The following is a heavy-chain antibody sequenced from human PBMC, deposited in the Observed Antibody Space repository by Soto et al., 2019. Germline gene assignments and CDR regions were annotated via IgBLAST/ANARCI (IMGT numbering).Heavy chain of an antibody. D-gene: IGHD6-13*01. CDR1: GGTFSSYA. J-gene: IGHJ5*02. V-gene: IGHV1-69*13. CDR3: ARAATESYSSSWYPWFDP. CDR2: IIPIFGTA. Sequence: GASVKVSCQASGGTFSSYAISWVRQAPGQGLEWMGGIIPIFGTANYAQKFQGRVTITADESTSTAYMELSSLRSEDTAVYYCARAATESYSSSWYPWFDPWGQGTLVTVS.